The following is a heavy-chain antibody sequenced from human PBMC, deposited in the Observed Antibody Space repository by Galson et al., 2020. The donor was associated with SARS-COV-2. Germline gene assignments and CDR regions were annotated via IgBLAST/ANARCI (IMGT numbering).Heavy chain of an antibody. V-gene: IGHV3-33*01. J-gene: IGHJ4*02. CDR2: MWSDGWDE. CDR1: GFPFMNYA. CDR3: ARGNGSGAYLIDY. D-gene: IGHD1-1*01. Sequence: GGSLRLSCSASGFPFMNYAMHWVRQAPGKGLEWVTLMWSDGWDENYADSVKGRFTISRDNSKNTLYLQMNNLRVDDTAVYYCARGNGSGAYLIDYWGQGTLVTVSS.